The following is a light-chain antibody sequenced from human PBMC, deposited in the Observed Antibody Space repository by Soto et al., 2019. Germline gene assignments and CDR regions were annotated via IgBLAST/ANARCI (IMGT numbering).Light chain of an antibody. CDR2: WAS. CDR1: RTLFYPSNNKTD. V-gene: IGKV4-1*01. Sequence: DIVMTQSPDSLAVSLGERATINCKSNRTLFYPSNNKTDLAWYQQKAGQPPKLLIYWASMRESGVPDRFSGSGSGTEFTLTISSLQAEDVAIFYCQQYYNTPYTFGQGTKLEIK. J-gene: IGKJ2*01. CDR3: QQYYNTPYT.